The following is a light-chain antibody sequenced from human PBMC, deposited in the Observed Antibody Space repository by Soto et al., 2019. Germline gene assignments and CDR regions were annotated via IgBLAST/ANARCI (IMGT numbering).Light chain of an antibody. CDR3: LVWDSIGDNYV. CDR1: NIGSDT. J-gene: IGLJ1*01. CDR2: DDS. Sequence: SYELAQPPSVSVAPGETARITCGRNNIGSDTVHWYQQNPGQAPVVVVYDDSERPSGTPERISGSNSGDTATLTIRRVEAGDEADYYCLVWDSIGDNYVFGSGTKVTVL. V-gene: IGLV3-21*02.